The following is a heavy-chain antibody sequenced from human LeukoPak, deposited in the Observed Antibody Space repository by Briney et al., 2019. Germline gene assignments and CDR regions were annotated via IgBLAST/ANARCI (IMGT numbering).Heavy chain of an antibody. Sequence: SETLSLTCAVSGYSISSGYYWGWIRQPPGKGLEWIGSIYHSGSTYYNPSLKSRVTISVDTSKNQFSLKLSSVTAADTALYYCASSDYGDLIYAFDIWGQGTMVTVSS. V-gene: IGHV4-38-2*01. CDR1: GYSISSGYY. CDR2: IYHSGST. D-gene: IGHD4-17*01. J-gene: IGHJ3*02. CDR3: ASSDYGDLIYAFDI.